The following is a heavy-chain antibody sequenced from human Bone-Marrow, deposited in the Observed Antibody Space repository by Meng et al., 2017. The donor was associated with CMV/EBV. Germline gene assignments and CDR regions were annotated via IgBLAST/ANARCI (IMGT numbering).Heavy chain of an antibody. Sequence: ASVQVSCKASGYTFTGYYMNWVRQAPGQGLEWMGWINPNSGGTNYAQKFQGRVTMTRDTSISTAYMELSRLRSDDTAVYYCERDGWEQLVRKDLYYYYYGMDVWGQG. CDR1: GYTFTGYY. V-gene: IGHV1-2*02. D-gene: IGHD6-6*01. J-gene: IGHJ6*02. CDR2: INPNSGGT. CDR3: ERDGWEQLVRKDLYYYYYGMDV.